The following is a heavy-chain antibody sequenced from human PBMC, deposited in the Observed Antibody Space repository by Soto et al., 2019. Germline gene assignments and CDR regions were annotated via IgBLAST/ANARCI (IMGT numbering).Heavy chain of an antibody. J-gene: IGHJ5*02. CDR1: GGTFSSYA. D-gene: IGHD1-1*01. V-gene: IGHV1-69*12. Sequence: QVQLVQSGAEVKKPGSSVKVSCKASGGTFSSYAISWVRQAPGQGLEWMGGIIPIFGTANYAQKFQGRVTITADEATSTAYMELSSLRSEDTAVYSGARGQIGLRNDVEWFDRWGQGSLVTVSS. CDR2: IIPIFGTA. CDR3: ARGQIGLRNDVEWFDR.